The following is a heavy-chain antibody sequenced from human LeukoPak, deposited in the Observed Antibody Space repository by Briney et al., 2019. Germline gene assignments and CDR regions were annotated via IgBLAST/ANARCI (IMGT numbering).Heavy chain of an antibody. Sequence: GGSLRLSCAASGFTFSTYGMHWVRQAPGKGLEWVAVISYDGSNKYYADSVKGRFTISRDNSKNTLYLQMNSLRAEDTAVYYCARENYDFWSGKPWFDPWGQGTLVTVSS. J-gene: IGHJ5*02. CDR1: GFTFSTYG. D-gene: IGHD3-3*01. CDR2: ISYDGSNK. V-gene: IGHV3-30*03. CDR3: ARENYDFWSGKPWFDP.